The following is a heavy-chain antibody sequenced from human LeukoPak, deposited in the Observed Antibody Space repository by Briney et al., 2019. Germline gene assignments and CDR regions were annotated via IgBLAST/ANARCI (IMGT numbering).Heavy chain of an antibody. CDR1: GYTFTGYY. Sequence: ASVKVSCTASGYTFTGYYMHWVRQAPGQGLEWMGRINPNSGGTNYAQKFQGRVTMTRDTSISTAYMELSRLRSDDTAVYYCASDYYDSSGYSDYWGQGTLVTVSS. V-gene: IGHV1-2*06. CDR3: ASDYYDSSGYSDY. J-gene: IGHJ4*02. D-gene: IGHD3-22*01. CDR2: INPNSGGT.